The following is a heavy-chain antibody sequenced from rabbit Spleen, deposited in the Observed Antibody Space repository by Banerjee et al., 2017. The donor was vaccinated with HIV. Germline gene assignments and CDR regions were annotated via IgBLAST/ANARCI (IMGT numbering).Heavy chain of an antibody. D-gene: IGHD1-1*01. CDR3: ARNYVNAFDP. Sequence: EESGGDLVKPGASLTLTCKASGFDFSNDAMCWVRQAPGKGPEFIACIYNGDGSTYYASWVNGRFTVSKTSSTTVTLRMTSLTGADTATYFCARNYVNAFDPWGQGTLVTVS. J-gene: IGHJ2*01. CDR2: IYNGDGST. V-gene: IGHV1S47*01. CDR1: GFDFSNDA.